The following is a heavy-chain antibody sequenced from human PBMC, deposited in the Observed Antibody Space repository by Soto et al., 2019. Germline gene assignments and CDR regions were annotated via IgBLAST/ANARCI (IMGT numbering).Heavy chain of an antibody. CDR2: INPSGGST. V-gene: IGHV1-46*01. J-gene: IGHJ3*01. CDR3: AGEYTANACAFDV. Sequence: ASVKVSCKASGYTFITYYMNWVRQAPGQGLEWMGMINPSGGSTSYAQKFQDTATMTRDTSTSTVYMELSSLRSEDTAVYYCAGEYTANACAFDVWGQGAMVTVSS. CDR1: GYTFITYY. D-gene: IGHD5-18*01.